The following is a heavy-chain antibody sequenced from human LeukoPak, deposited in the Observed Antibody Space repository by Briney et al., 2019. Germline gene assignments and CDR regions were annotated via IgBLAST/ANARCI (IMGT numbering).Heavy chain of an antibody. Sequence: ASETLSLTCTVSGGSISSGDYYWSWIRQHPGKGLEWIGYIYYSGSTYYSPSLKSRVTISVDTSKNQFSLKLSSVTAADTAVYYCARATYYDFWSGYYFDYWGQGTLVTVSS. J-gene: IGHJ4*02. CDR1: GGSISSGDYY. D-gene: IGHD3-3*01. CDR2: IYYSGST. V-gene: IGHV4-31*03. CDR3: ARATYYDFWSGYYFDY.